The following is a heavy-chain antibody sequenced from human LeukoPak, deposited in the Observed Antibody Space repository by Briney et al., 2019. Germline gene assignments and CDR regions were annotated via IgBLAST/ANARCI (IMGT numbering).Heavy chain of an antibody. CDR1: GGSISSYY. CDR3: AAGTRGRVDY. CDR2: IYYSGST. D-gene: IGHD3-16*01. Sequence: PSETLSLTCTVSGGSISSYYWSWIRQPPGKGLEWIGYIYYSGSTNYNPSLKSRVTISVDTSKNQFSLKLSSVTAADTAVYYCAAGTRGRVDYWGQGTLVTVSS. J-gene: IGHJ4*02. V-gene: IGHV4-59*12.